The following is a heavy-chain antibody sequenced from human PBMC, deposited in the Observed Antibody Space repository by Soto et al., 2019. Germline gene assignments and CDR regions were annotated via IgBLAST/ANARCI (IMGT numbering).Heavy chain of an antibody. D-gene: IGHD1-7*01. V-gene: IGHV3-23*01. Sequence: EVQLLESGGGLVQPGGSLRLSCAASGFTFSSYAMSWVRQAPGKGLEWVSAISGSGGSTYYADSVKGRFTISRDNSKNTRYLQMNSLRAEDTAVYYCAKDLEKTGTTGGNWGQGTLVTVSS. CDR3: AKDLEKTGTTGGN. CDR1: GFTFSSYA. CDR2: ISGSGGST. J-gene: IGHJ4*02.